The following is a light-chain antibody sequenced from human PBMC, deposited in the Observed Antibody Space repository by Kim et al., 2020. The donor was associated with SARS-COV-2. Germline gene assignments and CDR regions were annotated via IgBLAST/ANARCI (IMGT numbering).Light chain of an antibody. CDR1: QGISRC. CDR3: QQANSFPWT. CDR2: GAF. V-gene: IGKV1-12*01. Sequence: ASGGDGVHRTCPARQGISRCLAWYQQKPGNAPKLLFYGAFSWQGGVPSRFSGSGSGTDFTLTISSLQPEDFATYYCQQANSFPWTFGQGTKVDIK. J-gene: IGKJ1*01.